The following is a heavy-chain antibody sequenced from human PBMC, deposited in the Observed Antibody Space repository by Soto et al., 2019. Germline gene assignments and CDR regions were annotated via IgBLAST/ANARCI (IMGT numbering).Heavy chain of an antibody. CDR1: GGSIGGSTYY. CDR2: IYYSGNT. Sequence: QLQLQVSGPGLVKPSETLSLTCTVSGGSIGGSTYYWGWIRQPPGKGLEWIGSIYYSGNTYYNPSLKSRSTMSVDTSNNQFSLKLTFVTAADTAVYYCARLPDYGSGNSGMDVWGQGTTVTVSS. J-gene: IGHJ6*02. CDR3: ARLPDYGSGNSGMDV. D-gene: IGHD3-10*01. V-gene: IGHV4-39*01.